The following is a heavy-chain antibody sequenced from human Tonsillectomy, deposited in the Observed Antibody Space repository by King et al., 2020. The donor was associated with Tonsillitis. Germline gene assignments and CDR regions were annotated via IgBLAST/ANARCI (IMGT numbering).Heavy chain of an antibody. D-gene: IGHD5-12*01. CDR2: ISSNGGST. V-gene: IGHV3-64D*06. J-gene: IGHJ4*02. CDR1: GFTFSSYA. Sequence: EVQLVESGGGLVQPGGSLRLSCSASGFTFSSYAMHWVRQAPGKGLEYVSAISSNGGSTYYADSVKGRFTISRDNSKNTLCLQMSSLRAEDTAVYYCVKGSSGYSYYFDYWGQGTLVTVSS. CDR3: VKGSSGYSYYFDY.